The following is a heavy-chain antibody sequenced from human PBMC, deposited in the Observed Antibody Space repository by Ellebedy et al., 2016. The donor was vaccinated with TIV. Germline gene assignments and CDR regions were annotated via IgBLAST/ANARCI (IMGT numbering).Heavy chain of an antibody. J-gene: IGHJ6*02. V-gene: IGHV3-21*01. Sequence: PGGSLRLSCAASGFTFSTFSMNWVRQAPGKGLEWVSSISYYSSYIYYADSVKGRFTVSRDDAKNSLYLQVNSLGVEDTALDYCARSLGIGPYGMDVWGQGTTVTVS. CDR2: ISYYSSYI. CDR3: ARSLGIGPYGMDV. D-gene: IGHD3-16*01. CDR1: GFTFSTFS.